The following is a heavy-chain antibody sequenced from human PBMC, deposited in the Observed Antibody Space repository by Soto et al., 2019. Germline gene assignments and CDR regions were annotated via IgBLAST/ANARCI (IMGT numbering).Heavy chain of an antibody. D-gene: IGHD5-18*01. V-gene: IGHV1-46*01. CDR2: INPNGGST. CDR1: GYTFTHYY. CDR3: ATSVNSAMAFDY. J-gene: IGHJ4*02. Sequence: ASVKVSCKASGYTFTHYYMHWVRQAPGQGLEWMGIINPNGGSTTYAQRFRAGSTMTRDTSTSTVYMELSSLRSEDSAVYYCATSVNSAMAFDYWGQGTLVTVSS.